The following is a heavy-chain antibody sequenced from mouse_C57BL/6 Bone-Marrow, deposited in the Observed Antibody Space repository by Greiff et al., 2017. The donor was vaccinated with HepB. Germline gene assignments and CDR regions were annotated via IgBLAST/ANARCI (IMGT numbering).Heavy chain of an antibody. CDR2: INPYNGGT. D-gene: IGHD1-1*01. J-gene: IGHJ4*01. CDR3: ARAAHLHYYGSSYRAMDY. Sequence: VQLQQSGPVLVKPGASVKMSCKASGYTFTDYYMNWVKQSHGKSLEWIGVINPYNGGTSYNQKFKGKATLTVDKSSSTAYMELNSLTSEDSAVYYGARAAHLHYYGSSYRAMDYWGQGTSVTVSS. CDR1: GYTFTDYY. V-gene: IGHV1-19*01.